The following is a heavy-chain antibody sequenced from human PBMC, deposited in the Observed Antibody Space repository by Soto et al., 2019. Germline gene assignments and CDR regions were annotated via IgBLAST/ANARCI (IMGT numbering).Heavy chain of an antibody. J-gene: IGHJ6*02. CDR2: ISAYNGNT. Sequence: QVQLVQSGAEVKKPGASVKVSCKASGYTFTSYGISWVRQAPGQGLEWMGWISAYNGNTNYAQKLQGRVTMTTDTSTSTADMALRSLRSDDTAVYYCARSSADVDTAMVTIGLDYYSYGMDVWGQGTTVTVSS. V-gene: IGHV1-18*01. CDR3: ARSSADVDTAMVTIGLDYYSYGMDV. CDR1: GYTFTSYG. D-gene: IGHD5-18*01.